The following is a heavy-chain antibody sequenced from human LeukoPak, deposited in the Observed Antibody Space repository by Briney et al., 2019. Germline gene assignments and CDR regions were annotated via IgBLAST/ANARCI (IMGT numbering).Heavy chain of an antibody. D-gene: IGHD6-6*01. CDR1: GFTFSSYA. CDR2: ISGSGGST. CDR3: AKDRLGSSWSNQNY. J-gene: IGHJ4*02. Sequence: GGSLRLSCAASGFTFSSYAMSWVRQAPGKGLEWVSAISGSGGSTYYADSVKGRFTISRDNSKNTLYLQMSSLRAEDTAVYYCAKDRLGSSWSNQNYWGQGTLVTVSS. V-gene: IGHV3-23*01.